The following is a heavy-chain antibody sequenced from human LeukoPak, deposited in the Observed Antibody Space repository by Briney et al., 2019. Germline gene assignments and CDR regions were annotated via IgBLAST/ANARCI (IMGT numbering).Heavy chain of an antibody. CDR3: ARATTVTTPYVFCY. Sequence: ASVKVSCKASGYTFTSYYMHWVRQAPGQGLEWMGWINPISGDTNYAQPFQGRVTMTRDTSISTAYMELSRLRSDDTAVYYCARATTVTTPYVFCYWGQGTLVTVSS. J-gene: IGHJ4*02. CDR1: GYTFTSYY. CDR2: INPISGDT. V-gene: IGHV1-2*02. D-gene: IGHD4-17*01.